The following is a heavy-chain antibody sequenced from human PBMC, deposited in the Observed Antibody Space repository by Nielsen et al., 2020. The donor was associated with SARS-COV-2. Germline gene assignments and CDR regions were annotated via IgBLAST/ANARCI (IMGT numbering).Heavy chain of an antibody. V-gene: IGHV4-39*01. J-gene: IGHJ6*02. D-gene: IGHD6-19*01. Sequence: SETLSLTCTVSGGSISSSSYYWGWIRQPPGKGLEWIGSIYYSGSTYYNPSFKSRVTISVDTSKNQFSLKLSSVTAADTAVYYCAEYSSGWYTASYYGMDVWGQGTTVTVSS. CDR1: GGSISSSSYY. CDR2: IYYSGST. CDR3: AEYSSGWYTASYYGMDV.